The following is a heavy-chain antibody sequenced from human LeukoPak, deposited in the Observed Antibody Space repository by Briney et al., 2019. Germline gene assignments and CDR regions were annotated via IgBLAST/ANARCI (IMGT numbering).Heavy chain of an antibody. CDR3: TRGGWLVK. Sequence: GASVKVSCKASGYTFTDYYIHWVRQAPGQGLEWMGWIIPNSGDTSYAQKFQGRVTMTRDTSISSAYMELSRLRSDDTAVYYRTRGGWLVKWGQGTLVTVSS. V-gene: IGHV1-2*02. CDR1: GYTFTDYY. CDR2: IIPNSGDT. J-gene: IGHJ4*02. D-gene: IGHD6-19*01.